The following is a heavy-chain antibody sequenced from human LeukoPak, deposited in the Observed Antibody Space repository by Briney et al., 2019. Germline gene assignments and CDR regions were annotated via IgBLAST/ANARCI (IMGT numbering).Heavy chain of an antibody. J-gene: IGHJ4*02. CDR3: AKAIYDFWSGYQFDY. V-gene: IGHV3-23*01. D-gene: IGHD3-3*01. Sequence: GGSLRLSCAASGFTVSSNYMSWVRRAPGKGLEWVSAISGSGGSTYYADSVKGRFTISRDNSKNTLYLQMNSLRAEDTAVYYCAKAIYDFWSGYQFDYWGQGTLVTVSS. CDR1: GFTVSSNY. CDR2: ISGSGGST.